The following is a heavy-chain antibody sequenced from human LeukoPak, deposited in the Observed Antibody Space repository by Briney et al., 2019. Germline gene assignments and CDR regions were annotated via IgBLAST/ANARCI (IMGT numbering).Heavy chain of an antibody. CDR2: ISYDGSNK. J-gene: IGHJ4*02. CDR1: GFTFSSYA. D-gene: IGHD2-15*01. V-gene: IGHV3-30*04. Sequence: GRSLRLSCAASGFTFSSYAMHWLRQAPGKGLEWVAVISYDGSNKYYADSVKGRFTISRDNSKNTLYLQMNSLRAEDTAVYYCAREDIVVVVAAPAVDYWGQGTLVTVSS. CDR3: AREDIVVVVAAPAVDY.